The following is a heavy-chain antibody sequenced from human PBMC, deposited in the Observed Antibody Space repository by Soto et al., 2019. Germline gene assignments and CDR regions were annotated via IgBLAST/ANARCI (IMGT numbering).Heavy chain of an antibody. D-gene: IGHD2-2*01. V-gene: IGHV3-11*01. CDR3: ARGNALYDY. CDR1: GFSFGDNY. J-gene: IGHJ4*02. Sequence: QVQLVESGGGLAKPGGSWRLSCAASGFSFGDNYMSWIGQAPGKGLEWVSYIRSTDNTRYYADSVKGRFTISRDNAKNSLYLQMNSLRAEDTAVYYCARGNALYDYWGQGTLVTVSS. CDR2: IRSTDNTR.